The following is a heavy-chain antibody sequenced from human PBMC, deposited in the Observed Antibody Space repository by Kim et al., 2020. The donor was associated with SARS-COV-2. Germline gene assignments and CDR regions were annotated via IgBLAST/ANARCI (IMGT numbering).Heavy chain of an antibody. Sequence: YAQKFQGRGTMTRNTSKSTAYMELSSLRSEDTAVYYCASETGDYYYYGMDVWGQGTTVTVSS. J-gene: IGHJ6*02. CDR3: ASETGDYYYYGMDV. V-gene: IGHV1-8*01.